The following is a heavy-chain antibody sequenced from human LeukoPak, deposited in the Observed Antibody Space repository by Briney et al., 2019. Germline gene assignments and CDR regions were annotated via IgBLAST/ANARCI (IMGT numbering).Heavy chain of an antibody. CDR2: INHSGST. Sequence: PSETLSLTCAVYGGSFSGYYWSWIRQPPGKGLEWIGEINHSGSTNYNPSLKSRVTISVDTSKNQFSLKLSSVTAADTAVYYCARYPETDHGDYGNAFDIWGQGTMVTVSS. CDR3: ARYPETDHGDYGNAFDI. V-gene: IGHV4-34*01. CDR1: GGSFSGYY. J-gene: IGHJ3*02. D-gene: IGHD4-17*01.